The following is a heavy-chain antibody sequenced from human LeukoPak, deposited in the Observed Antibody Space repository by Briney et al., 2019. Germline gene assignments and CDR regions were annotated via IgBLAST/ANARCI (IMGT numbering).Heavy chain of an antibody. Sequence: SETLSLTCAVSGGSISSSNWWSWVRQPPGKGLEWIGEIYHSGSTNYNPSLKSRVTISVDKPKNQFSLKLSSVTAADTAVYYCARGLRKSSTPRRRSLTASFDIWGQGTMVTVSS. D-gene: IGHD2/OR15-2a*01. CDR2: IYHSGST. CDR1: GGSISSSNW. V-gene: IGHV4-4*02. CDR3: ARGLRKSSTPRRRSLTASFDI. J-gene: IGHJ3*02.